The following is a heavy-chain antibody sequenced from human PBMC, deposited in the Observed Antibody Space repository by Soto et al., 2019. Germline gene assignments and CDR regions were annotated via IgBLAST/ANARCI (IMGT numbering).Heavy chain of an antibody. J-gene: IGHJ4*02. CDR1: GDTFTSYG. D-gene: IGHD1-26*01. V-gene: IGHV1-18*04. Sequence: GASVKVSCTDSGDTFTSYGCSWVRQAPGQGLEWMGWISAYNGHTNYAQRFQGRVTMTTDTSTSTVYMELRSLRSDDTAVYYCARDRIGNRFDYWGQGALVTVSS. CDR3: ARDRIGNRFDY. CDR2: ISAYNGHT.